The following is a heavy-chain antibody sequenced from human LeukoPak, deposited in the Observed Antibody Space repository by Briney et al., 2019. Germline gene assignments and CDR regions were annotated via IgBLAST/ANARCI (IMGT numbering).Heavy chain of an antibody. V-gene: IGHV3-53*01. CDR3: AKAPVTTCSGAYCYPFDY. D-gene: IGHD2-15*01. Sequence: GGSLRLSCEASGFTVSSNYMSWVRQAPGKGLEWVSVIYSGGTTYYADSVKGRFTISGDSSKNTLYLQMSRLRAEDAAVYYCAKAPVTTCSGAYCYPFDYWGQGTLVTVSS. CDR2: IYSGGTT. CDR1: GFTVSSNY. J-gene: IGHJ4*02.